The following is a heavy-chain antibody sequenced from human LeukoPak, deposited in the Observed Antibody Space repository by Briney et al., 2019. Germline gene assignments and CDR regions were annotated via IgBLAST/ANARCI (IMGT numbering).Heavy chain of an antibody. D-gene: IGHD6-13*01. J-gene: IGHJ6*03. CDR1: GFTFSVSW. CDR2: IKYDGSEK. Sequence: QPGGSLRLSCAASGFTFSVSWMSWVRQAPGKGLEWVANIKYDGSEKYYVDSVKGRFTISRDNAKNSLYLQMNSLRAEDTAVYYCARDSSSWYNDYYMDVWGKGTTVTVSS. V-gene: IGHV3-7*01. CDR3: ARDSSSWYNDYYMDV.